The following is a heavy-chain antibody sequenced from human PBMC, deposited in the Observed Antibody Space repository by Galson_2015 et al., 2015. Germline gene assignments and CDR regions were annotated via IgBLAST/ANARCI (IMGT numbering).Heavy chain of an antibody. Sequence: SLRLSCAASAFAFSIYEMNWIRQAPGKGLEWVSYITSTGDTTYYADSVKGRFTVPRDNAKNSLFQQMNSLRAEDTALYYCAKTTVAAGSSWYMDAWGKGTTVAVSS. CDR1: AFAFSIYE. CDR2: ITSTGDTT. V-gene: IGHV3-48*03. D-gene: IGHD4-23*01. CDR3: AKTTVAAGSSWYMDA. J-gene: IGHJ6*03.